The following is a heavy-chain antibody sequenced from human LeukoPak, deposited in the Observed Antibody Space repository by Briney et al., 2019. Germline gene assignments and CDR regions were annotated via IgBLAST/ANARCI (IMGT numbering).Heavy chain of an antibody. CDR3: ARGGIAAAGTGYPYGAVAGTSYYYYGMGV. V-gene: IGHV1-2*02. Sequence: ASVKVSCKASGYTFTGYYMHWVRQAPGQGLEWMGWINPNSGGTNYAQKFQGRVTMTRDTSISTAYMELRSLRSDDTAVYYCARGGIAAAGTGYPYGAVAGTSYYYYGMGVWGQGTTVTVSS. CDR2: INPNSGGT. CDR1: GYTFTGYY. D-gene: IGHD6-13*01. J-gene: IGHJ6*02.